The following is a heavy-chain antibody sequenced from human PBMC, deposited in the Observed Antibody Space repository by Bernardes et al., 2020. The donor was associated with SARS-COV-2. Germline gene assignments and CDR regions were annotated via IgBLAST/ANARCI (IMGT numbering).Heavy chain of an antibody. D-gene: IGHD2-8*01. CDR1: GFAFRGYA. V-gene: IGHV3-33*01. J-gene: IGHJ4*02. CDR3: ARDLTTKYLDY. CDR2: ICYDGSEK. Sequence: GGSLRLSCAASGFAFRGYAMHWVRQAPGKGLEWVAIICYDGSEKFYADSVKGRFTISRDNSKNTVYLEMNSLRAEDTAVYYCARDLTTKYLDYWGLGTLVTVSS.